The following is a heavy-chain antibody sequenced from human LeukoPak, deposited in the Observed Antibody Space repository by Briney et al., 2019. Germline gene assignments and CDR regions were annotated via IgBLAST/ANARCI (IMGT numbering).Heavy chain of an antibody. V-gene: IGHV4-59*12. Sequence: SETLSLTCTVSGGSISSYYWSWIRQPPGKGLEWIGYISKSGNTNYSPSLKSRVTILGDTSKNQFFLRLTSVTDVDTAVYFCARSGTSSRIFDYWGQGTLVTVSS. CDR1: GGSISSYY. J-gene: IGHJ4*02. D-gene: IGHD2-2*01. CDR3: ARSGTSSRIFDY. CDR2: ISKSGNT.